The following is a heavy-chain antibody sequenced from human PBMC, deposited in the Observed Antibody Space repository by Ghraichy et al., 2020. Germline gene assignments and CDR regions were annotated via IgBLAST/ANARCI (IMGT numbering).Heavy chain of an antibody. CDR2: INPDTGTP. CDR1: GYSFTDYA. CDR3: ATGKYSSSRGYFDF. V-gene: IGHV7-4-1*01. J-gene: IGHJ4*02. Sequence: SVKVSCKASGYSFTDYAVNWVRQAPGQGLEWMGWINPDTGTPTYAPAFTGRFVISLDTSVRTTYLQIGGLKADDTAVYFCATGKYSSSRGYFDFWAQGTLVTVSS. D-gene: IGHD6-6*01.